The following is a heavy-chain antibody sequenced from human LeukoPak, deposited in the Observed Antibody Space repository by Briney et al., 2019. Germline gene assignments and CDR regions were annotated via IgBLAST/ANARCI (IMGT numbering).Heavy chain of an antibody. CDR2: IHYTGNT. CDR1: GGSISSYY. Sequence: SETLSLTCTVSGGSISSYYWSVIRQSPEKGLEWIGYIHYTGNTNYNPSLKSRVTLLLDASKNQFSLNLYSVTAADTAGYYCAGSPNPYYFDFWGQGSLVTVSS. CDR3: AGSPNPYYFDF. V-gene: IGHV4-59*01. D-gene: IGHD6-19*01. J-gene: IGHJ4*02.